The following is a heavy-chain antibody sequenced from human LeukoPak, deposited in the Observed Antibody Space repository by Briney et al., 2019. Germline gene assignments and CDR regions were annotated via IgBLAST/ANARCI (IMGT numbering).Heavy chain of an antibody. J-gene: IGHJ4*02. CDR1: GFTFSSYS. D-gene: IGHD5-18*01. CDR3: AKGDSYCYLYVDY. V-gene: IGHV3-21*01. Sequence: GGSLRLSCAASGFTFSSYSMNWVRQAPGKGLEWVSSISSSSSYIYYAVSVKGRFTISRDNAKNSLYLQMNSLRAEDTAVYYCAKGDSYCYLYVDYWGQGTLVTVSS. CDR2: ISSSSSYI.